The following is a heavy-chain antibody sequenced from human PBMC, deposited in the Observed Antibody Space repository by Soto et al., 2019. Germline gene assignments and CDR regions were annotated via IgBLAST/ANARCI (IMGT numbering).Heavy chain of an antibody. CDR1: GFTFSDYS. CDR2: VSAGSTYI. Sequence: EVQLVDSGGGLVKPGGSLRLSCAASGFTFSDYSMNWVRQAPGKCLEWVSSVSAGSTYIYYADSVKGRFTISRDNAKNSLYLQMNSLRAEDTAVYYCVREGATGWFDPWGQGTLVTVSS. J-gene: IGHJ5*02. D-gene: IGHD3-10*01. V-gene: IGHV3-21*01. CDR3: VREGATGWFDP.